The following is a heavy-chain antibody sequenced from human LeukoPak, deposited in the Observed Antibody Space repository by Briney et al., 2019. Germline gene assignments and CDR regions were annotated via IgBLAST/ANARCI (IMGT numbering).Heavy chain of an antibody. J-gene: IGHJ4*02. CDR1: GGSISSSSYY. CDR2: INHSGST. D-gene: IGHD1-14*01. CDR3: ARGPRVRSPWFDY. V-gene: IGHV4-39*07. Sequence: SETLSLTCTVSGGSISSSSYYWGWIRQPPGKGLEWIGEINHSGSTNYNPSLKSRVTISVDTSKNQFSLKLSSVTAADTAVYYCARGPRVRSPWFDYWGQGTLVTVSS.